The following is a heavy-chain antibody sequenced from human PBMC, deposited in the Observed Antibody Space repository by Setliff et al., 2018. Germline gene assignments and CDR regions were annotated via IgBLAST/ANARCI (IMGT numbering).Heavy chain of an antibody. CDR2: INPNSGGT. Sequence: GASVKVSCKASGYTFTGYYMHWVRQAPGQGLEWMGWINPNSGGTNYAQKFQGWVTMTRDTSISTAYMELSRLRPDDTAVYYCARGPRITIFGVVSLSLYGMDVWGQGTTVTVSS. D-gene: IGHD3-3*01. V-gene: IGHV1-2*04. CDR3: ARGPRITIFGVVSLSLYGMDV. J-gene: IGHJ6*02. CDR1: GYTFTGYY.